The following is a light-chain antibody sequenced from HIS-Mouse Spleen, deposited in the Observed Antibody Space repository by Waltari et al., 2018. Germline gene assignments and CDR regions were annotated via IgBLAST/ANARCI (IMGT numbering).Light chain of an antibody. CDR2: KDS. CDR3: QSADSSGTYVV. V-gene: IGLV3-25*03. CDR1: ALPKQS. Sequence: SYELTQPPSVSVSPGQTARITCSGDALPKQSAYWYQQKPGQAPVLVISKDSERPSGIPERFSGSSSGTTVTLTISGVQAEDEADYYCQSADSSGTYVVFGGGTKLTVL. J-gene: IGLJ2*01.